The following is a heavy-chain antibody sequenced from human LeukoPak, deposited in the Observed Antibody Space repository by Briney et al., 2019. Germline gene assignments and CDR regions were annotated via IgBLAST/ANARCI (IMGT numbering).Heavy chain of an antibody. V-gene: IGHV4-39*07. CDR3: ASIGRPRVFDY. CDR1: GGSISSSSYY. CDR2: IYYSGST. J-gene: IGHJ4*02. Sequence: SETLSLTCTVSGGSISSSSYYWGWIRQPPGKGLEWIGSIYYSGSTYYNPSLKSRVTISVDTSKNQFSLKLSSVTAADTAVYYCASIGRPRVFDYWGQGTLVTVSS. D-gene: IGHD2/OR15-2a*01.